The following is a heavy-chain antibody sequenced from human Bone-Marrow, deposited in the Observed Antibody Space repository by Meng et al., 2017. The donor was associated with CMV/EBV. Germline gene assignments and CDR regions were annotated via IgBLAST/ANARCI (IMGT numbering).Heavy chain of an antibody. D-gene: IGHD3-22*01. CDR2: ISAYNGNT. J-gene: IGHJ3*02. CDR1: GYTFTSYG. CDR3: AKGGSRITMIVVVMDDAFDI. Sequence: ASVKVSCKASGYTFTSYGISWVRQAPGQGLEWMGWISAYNGNTNYAQKLQGRVTMTTDTSTSTAYMELRSLRSDDTAVYYCAKGGSRITMIVVVMDDAFDIWGQGTMVTVS. V-gene: IGHV1-18*01.